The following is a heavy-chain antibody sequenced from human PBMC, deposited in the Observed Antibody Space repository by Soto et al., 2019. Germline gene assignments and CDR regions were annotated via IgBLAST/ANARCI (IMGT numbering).Heavy chain of an antibody. CDR1: GYTFTSYD. CDR3: ARERTGTTSMDV. Sequence: QVQLVQSGAEVKKPGASVKVSCKASGYTFTSYDINWVRQATGQGVEWMGWKNPNSGNTGYAQKFQGRVTMTRNTSISTAYMELSSLRSEDTAVYYCARERTGTTSMDVWGQETTVTVSS. CDR2: KNPNSGNT. J-gene: IGHJ6*02. D-gene: IGHD1-1*01. V-gene: IGHV1-8*01.